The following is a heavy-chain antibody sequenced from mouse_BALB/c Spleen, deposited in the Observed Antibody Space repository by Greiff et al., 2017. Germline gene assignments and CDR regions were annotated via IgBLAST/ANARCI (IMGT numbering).Heavy chain of an antibody. CDR1: GFTFSSYT. J-gene: IGHJ3*01. CDR3: TRGDSSGPAWFAY. V-gene: IGHV5-6-4*01. Sequence: DVMLVESGGGLVKPGGSLKLSCAASGFTFSSYTMSWVRQTPEKRLEWVATISSGGSYTYYPDSVKGRFTISRDNAKNTLYLQMSSLKSEDTAMYYCTRGDSSGPAWFAYWGQGTLVTVSA. CDR2: ISSGGSYT. D-gene: IGHD3-2*01.